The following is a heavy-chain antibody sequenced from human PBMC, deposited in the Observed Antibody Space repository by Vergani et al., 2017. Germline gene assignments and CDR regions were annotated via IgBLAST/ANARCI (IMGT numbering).Heavy chain of an antibody. J-gene: IGHJ4*02. V-gene: IGHV3-21*01. Sequence: EVQLVESGGGLVKPGGSLRLSCAASGFTFSYYSMNWVRQAPGKGLEWVSSITSSSSYIYYADSVKGRFTLSRDNAKNSLYLQMNSLRAEDTAVYYCARDLYGGHNYGYLFDYWGQGTLVTVSS. CDR2: ITSSSSYI. CDR3: ARDLYGGHNYGYLFDY. D-gene: IGHD5-18*01. CDR1: GFTFSYYS.